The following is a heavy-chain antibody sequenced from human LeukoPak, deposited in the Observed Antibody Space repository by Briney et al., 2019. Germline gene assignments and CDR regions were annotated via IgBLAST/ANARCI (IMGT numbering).Heavy chain of an antibody. CDR2: ISSSSTYI. CDR3: ARELAVAGTWYYYYGMDV. Sequence: KPGGSLRLSCVASGFIFSTYTMNWVRQAPGKGLDWVASISSSSTYIHYADSVKGRFTISRDNAKNSLYLQMNSLRAEDTAVYYCARELAVAGTWYYYYGMDVWGQGTTVTVSS. V-gene: IGHV3-21*01. CDR1: GFIFSTYT. J-gene: IGHJ6*02. D-gene: IGHD6-19*01.